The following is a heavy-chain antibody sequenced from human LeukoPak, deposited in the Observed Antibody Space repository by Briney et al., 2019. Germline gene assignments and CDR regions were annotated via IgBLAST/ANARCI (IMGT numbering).Heavy chain of an antibody. CDR3: ARTFRESYYDFWSGYSTLDY. CDR1: GGSFSGYY. J-gene: IGHJ4*02. V-gene: IGHV4-34*01. CDR2: INHSGST. Sequence: SETLPLTCAVYGGSFSGYYWSWIRQPPGKGLEWIGEINHSGSTNYNPSLKSRVTISVDTSKNQFSLKLSSVTAADTAVYYCARTFRESYYDFWSGYSTLDYWGQGTLVTVSS. D-gene: IGHD3-3*01.